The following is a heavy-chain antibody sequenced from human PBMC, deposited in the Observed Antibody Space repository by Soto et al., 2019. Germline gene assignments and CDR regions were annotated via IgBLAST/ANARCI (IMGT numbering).Heavy chain of an antibody. Sequence: ASVKVSCKASGYTFTSYYMHWVRQAPGQGLEWMGIINPSGGSTSYAQKFQGRVTMTRDTSTSTVYMELSSLRSEDTAVYYCACGIGGVVSTSSGAFDIWGQGTMVTVSS. CDR2: INPSGGST. D-gene: IGHD5-12*01. J-gene: IGHJ3*02. CDR1: GYTFTSYY. V-gene: IGHV1-46*03. CDR3: ACGIGGVVSTSSGAFDI.